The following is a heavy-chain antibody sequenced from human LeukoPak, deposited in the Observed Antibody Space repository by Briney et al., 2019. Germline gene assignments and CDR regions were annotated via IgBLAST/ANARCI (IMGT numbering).Heavy chain of an antibody. CDR1: GFTFSTYS. V-gene: IGHV3-48*04. Sequence: SGGSLRLSCAASGFTFSTYSMNWVRQAPGKGLEGVSYIDTGTSTIYYADSVKGRFTISRDNAKNSLYLQMNSLRAEDTAVYYCARDLCGGDCYSLGPLFDYWGQGTLVTVSS. CDR3: ARDLCGGDCYSLGPLFDY. D-gene: IGHD2-21*02. J-gene: IGHJ4*02. CDR2: IDTGTSTI.